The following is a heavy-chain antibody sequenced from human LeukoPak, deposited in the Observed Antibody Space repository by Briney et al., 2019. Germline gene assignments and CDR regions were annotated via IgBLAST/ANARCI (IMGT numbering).Heavy chain of an antibody. CDR1: GGSFSGYY. D-gene: IGHD3-10*01. CDR3: ARHSLWFGELFNYFDY. J-gene: IGHJ4*02. Sequence: PSETLSLTCAVYGGSFSGYYWSWIRQPPGKGLEWIGEINHSGSTNYNPSLKSRVTISVDTSKNQFSLKLSSVTAADTAVYYCARHSLWFGELFNYFDYWGQGTLVTVSS. CDR2: INHSGST. V-gene: IGHV4-34*01.